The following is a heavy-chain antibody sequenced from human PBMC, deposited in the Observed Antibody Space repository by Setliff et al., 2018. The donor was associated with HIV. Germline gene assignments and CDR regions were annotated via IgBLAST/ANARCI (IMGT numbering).Heavy chain of an antibody. CDR3: ASEAWTSYRSSSGYYYYYMDV. J-gene: IGHJ6*03. CDR1: GDSVSSASYY. D-gene: IGHD6-6*01. CDR2: IYYSGTT. Sequence: SETLSLTCTVSGDSVSSASYYWSWTRQPPGKGLEWIGYIYYSGTTKYNPSLKSRVTISVDTSKNQFSLKLSSVTAADTAVYYCASEAWTSYRSSSGYYYYYMDVWGKGTTVTVSS. V-gene: IGHV4-61*01.